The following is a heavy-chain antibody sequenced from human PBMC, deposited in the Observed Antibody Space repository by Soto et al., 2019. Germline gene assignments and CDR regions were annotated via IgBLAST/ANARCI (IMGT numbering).Heavy chain of an antibody. V-gene: IGHV2-26*01. CDR1: GFSLSADTMG. D-gene: IGHD1-7*01. CDR3: ARIVRPGTAPTFDF. CDR2: IFSNHEK. Sequence: VTLKESGPVLVKPTETLTLTCTVSGFSLSADTMGVSWVRQSPGKDPEWLVHIFSNHEKSYRRSLQSRLSISKNTSNRQVVRMMTNMDPEYTGTYFCARIVRPGTAPTFDFWGQGTLVTVSS. J-gene: IGHJ4*02.